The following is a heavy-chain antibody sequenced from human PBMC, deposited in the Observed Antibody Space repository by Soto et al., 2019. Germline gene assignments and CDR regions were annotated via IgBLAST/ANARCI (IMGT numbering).Heavy chain of an antibody. CDR2: IVREGSEK. V-gene: IGHV3-33*01. CDR1: GFAFSSHG. D-gene: IGHD4-17*01. CDR3: ARDDDYDDNGLDS. Sequence: QVQLVESGGGVVQPGRSLRLSCAASGFAFSSHGMHWVRQAPGKGLEWVAVIVREGSEKHYAESVKGRFTISRDNSKNTLYLETTSLRAEDTAGYYCARDDDYDDNGLDSWGQGTLVTVSS. J-gene: IGHJ5*01.